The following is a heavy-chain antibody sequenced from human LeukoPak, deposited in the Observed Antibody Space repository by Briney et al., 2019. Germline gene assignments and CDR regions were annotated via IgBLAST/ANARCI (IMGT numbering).Heavy chain of an antibody. Sequence: GGSLRLSCAASGFTFSSYWMHWVRQAPGKGLVWVSRINSDGSSTSYADSVKGRFTISRDNAKNTLYLQMNSLRAEDTAVYYCARAPVRGDPPGEGYWGQGTLVTVSS. D-gene: IGHD3-10*01. CDR2: INSDGSST. CDR1: GFTFSSYW. J-gene: IGHJ4*02. CDR3: ARAPVRGDPPGEGY. V-gene: IGHV3-74*01.